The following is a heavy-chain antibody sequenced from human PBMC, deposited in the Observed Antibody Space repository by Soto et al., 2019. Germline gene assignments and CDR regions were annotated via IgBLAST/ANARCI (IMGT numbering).Heavy chain of an antibody. CDR3: ARGRDYSKTAY. CDR2: IRDGETT. D-gene: IGHD4-4*01. Sequence: VQLQESGPGLVRPSQTLSLTCTVTGGSFSTGGPYWSWLRQHTVKGLEWIGSIRDGETTYYNPSLKSRVNMSMDTSKRQLSLDMRSLTVADTAIYFCARGRDYSKTAYWGQGTLVTVSS. V-gene: IGHV4-31*03. J-gene: IGHJ4*02. CDR1: GGSFSTGGPY.